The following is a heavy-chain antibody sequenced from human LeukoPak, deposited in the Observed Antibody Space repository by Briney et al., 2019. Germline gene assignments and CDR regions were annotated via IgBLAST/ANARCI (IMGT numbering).Heavy chain of an antibody. Sequence: TGGSLRLSCAASGLTFSSYSMNWVRQAPGKGLEWVSSISSSSSYIYYADSVKGRFTISRDNAKNSLYLQMNSLRAEDTAVYYCASGSWSPMGDYWGQGTLVTVSS. D-gene: IGHD6-13*01. CDR1: GLTFSSYS. V-gene: IGHV3-21*01. CDR3: ASGSWSPMGDY. CDR2: ISSSSSYI. J-gene: IGHJ4*02.